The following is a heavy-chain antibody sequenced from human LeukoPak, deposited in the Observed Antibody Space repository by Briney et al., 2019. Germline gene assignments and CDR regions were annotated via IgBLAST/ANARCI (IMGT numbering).Heavy chain of an antibody. CDR3: PRYVSTGHYY. Sequence: SETLSLTCTVSGGSISSYYWSWIRQPPGKGLEWIGYIYYSGRTNHNPSLTSRTTISVDTSKNQVSLKLSSVTAADTAVYYCPRYVSTGHYYWGQGTLVTVSS. V-gene: IGHV4-59*01. CDR1: GGSISSYY. J-gene: IGHJ4*02. CDR2: IYYSGRT. D-gene: IGHD2-8*02.